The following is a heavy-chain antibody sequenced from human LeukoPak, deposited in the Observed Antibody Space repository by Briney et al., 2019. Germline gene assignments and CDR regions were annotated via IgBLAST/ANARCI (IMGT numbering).Heavy chain of an antibody. V-gene: IGHV4-34*01. J-gene: IGHJ4*02. Sequence: PSETLSLTCAVYGGSFSGYYWSWIRQPPGKGLEWIGEINHSGSTNYNPSLKSRVTISVDTSKNQFSLKLSSVTAADTAVYYCARGYDFDYRGQGTLVTVSS. CDR2: INHSGST. D-gene: IGHD4-17*01. CDR1: GGSFSGYY. CDR3: ARGYDFDY.